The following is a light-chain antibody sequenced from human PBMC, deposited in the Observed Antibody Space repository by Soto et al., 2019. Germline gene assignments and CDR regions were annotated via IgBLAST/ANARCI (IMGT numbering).Light chain of an antibody. CDR1: QSVSNNY. Sequence: EFVLTQSPSTLSLSPGERARLSCRASQSVSNNYVAWYQQKPGQAPRLLIDGASTRATDIPDTFSGSGSGTDFTLTISRLEPEDFAVYYCQQYVTSPMTFGQGTRVDI. V-gene: IGKV3-20*01. CDR2: GAS. J-gene: IGKJ5*01. CDR3: QQYVTSPMT.